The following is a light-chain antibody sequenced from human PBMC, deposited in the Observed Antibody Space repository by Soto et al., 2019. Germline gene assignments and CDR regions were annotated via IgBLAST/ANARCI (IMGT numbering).Light chain of an antibody. CDR2: DAS. CDR1: QSVRSN. J-gene: IGKJ5*01. Sequence: EIVMTQSPATLSVSPGDRATLSCTASQSVRSNLAWYQQKPGQAPRLLIYDASTRATGIPARFSGSGSETDFTLTISSLQSEDFAVYYCQQYNTWPPFTFGQGTRLEIK. V-gene: IGKV3-15*01. CDR3: QQYNTWPPFT.